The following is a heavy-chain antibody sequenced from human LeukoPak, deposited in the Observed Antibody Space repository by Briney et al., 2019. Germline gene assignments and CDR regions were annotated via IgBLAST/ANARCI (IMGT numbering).Heavy chain of an antibody. CDR3: ATHYGDYYYYYMDV. CDR1: GGSISSYY. CDR2: IYYSGST. V-gene: IGHV4-59*08. D-gene: IGHD4-17*01. J-gene: IGHJ6*03. Sequence: SETLSLTCTVSGGSISSYYWSWIRQPPGKGLEWIGYIYYSGSTNYNPSLKSRVTISVDTSKNQFSLKLSSVTAADTAVYYCATHYGDYYYYYMDVWGKGTTATVSS.